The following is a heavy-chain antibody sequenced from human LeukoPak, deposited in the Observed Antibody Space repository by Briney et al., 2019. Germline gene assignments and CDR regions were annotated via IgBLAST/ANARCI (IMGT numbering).Heavy chain of an antibody. J-gene: IGHJ3*02. CDR3: ARPSTDYSNLGDAFDT. CDR2: IYHSGST. Sequence: SQTLSLTCAVSGGSISSGGYSWSWIRQPPGKGLEWIGYIYHSGSTYHNPSLKSRVTISVDRSKNQFSLKLSSVTAADTAVYYCARPSTDYSNLGDAFDTWGQGTMVTVSS. V-gene: IGHV4-30-2*01. D-gene: IGHD4-11*01. CDR1: GGSISSGGYS.